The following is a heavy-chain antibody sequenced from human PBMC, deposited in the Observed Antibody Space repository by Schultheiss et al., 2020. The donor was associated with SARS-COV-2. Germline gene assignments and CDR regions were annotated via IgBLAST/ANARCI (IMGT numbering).Heavy chain of an antibody. D-gene: IGHD5-24*01. Sequence: GESLKISCAVSGFTFSSHEMNWVRQAPGKGLEWVSYISSSGSTMYYADSVKGRFTISRDNAKNSLYLQMNSLRAEDTAVYYCARGRWLQRTDEAFDLWGQGTMVTVSS. CDR3: ARGRWLQRTDEAFDL. J-gene: IGHJ3*01. CDR1: GFTFSSHE. V-gene: IGHV3-48*03. CDR2: ISSSGSTM.